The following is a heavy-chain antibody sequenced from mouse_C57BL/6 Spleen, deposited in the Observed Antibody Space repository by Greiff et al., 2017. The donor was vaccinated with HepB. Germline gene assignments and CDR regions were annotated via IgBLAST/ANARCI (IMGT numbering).Heavy chain of an antibody. J-gene: IGHJ1*03. Sequence: EVQRVESGGGLVQPGGSLKLSCAASGFTFSDYYMYWVRQTPEKRLEWVAYISNGGGSTYYPDTVKGRFTISRDNAKNTLYLQMSRLKSEDTAMYYCARQLWLGGYWYFDVWGTGTTVTVSS. D-gene: IGHD2-2*01. CDR2: ISNGGGST. CDR3: ARQLWLGGYWYFDV. V-gene: IGHV5-12*01. CDR1: GFTFSDYY.